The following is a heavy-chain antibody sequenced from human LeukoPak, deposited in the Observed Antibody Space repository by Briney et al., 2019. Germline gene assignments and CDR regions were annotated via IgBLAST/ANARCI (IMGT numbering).Heavy chain of an antibody. Sequence: GESLKISCKGSGYSFTSYWIGWVRQMPGKGLEWMGIIYPGDSDTRYSPSFQGQVTISADESISTAYLQWSSLKASDTAMYYCARIPGSSTSPYYYYMDVWGKGTTVTVSS. CDR3: ARIPGSSTSPYYYYMDV. D-gene: IGHD2-2*01. V-gene: IGHV5-51*01. CDR1: GYSFTSYW. J-gene: IGHJ6*03. CDR2: IYPGDSDT.